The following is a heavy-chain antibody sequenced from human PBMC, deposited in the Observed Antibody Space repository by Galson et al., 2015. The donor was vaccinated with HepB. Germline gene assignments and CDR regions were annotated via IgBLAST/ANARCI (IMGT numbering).Heavy chain of an antibody. Sequence: SLRLSCAASGFTFDDYAMHWVRQAPGKGLEWVASISGSGGSTYYADSVKGRFTVSRDNSLDTVDLQMDSLRVDDTAVYYCAKDYLPYYDRWGSYSDLYYFDYWGQGTLVTVSS. CDR1: GFTFDDYA. V-gene: IGHV3-23*01. J-gene: IGHJ4*02. CDR3: AKDYLPYYDRWGSYSDLYYFDY. CDR2: ISGSGGST. D-gene: IGHD3-22*01.